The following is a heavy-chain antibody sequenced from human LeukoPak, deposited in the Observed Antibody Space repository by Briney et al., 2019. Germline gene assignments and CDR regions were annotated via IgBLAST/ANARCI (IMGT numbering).Heavy chain of an antibody. Sequence: PGGSLRLSCAASGFTFSNAWMSWVRQAPGKGLEWVGRIKSKTDGGTTDYAAPVKGRFTISRDDSKNTLYLQMNSLKTEDTAVYYCTNTFPYYDFWSGQFDYWGQGTLVTASS. D-gene: IGHD3-3*01. J-gene: IGHJ4*02. CDR1: GFTFSNAW. CDR2: IKSKTDGGTT. CDR3: TNTFPYYDFWSGQFDY. V-gene: IGHV3-15*01.